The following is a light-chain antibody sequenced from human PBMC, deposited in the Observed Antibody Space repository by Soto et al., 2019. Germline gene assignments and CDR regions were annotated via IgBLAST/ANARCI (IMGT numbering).Light chain of an antibody. V-gene: IGKV3-11*01. CDR2: DAS. CDR3: QQRYAWPPIT. J-gene: IGKJ5*01. CDR1: QSVSSY. Sequence: EIVLTQSPATLSLSPGERATLSCRASQSVSSYLAWYQQKPGQAPRLLIYDASNRATGIPARFSGSGSGTDFTLTISNLEPEDFAVYYCQQRYAWPPITFGQGTRLEI.